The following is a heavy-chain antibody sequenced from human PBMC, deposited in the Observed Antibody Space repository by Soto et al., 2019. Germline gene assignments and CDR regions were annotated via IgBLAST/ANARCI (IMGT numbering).Heavy chain of an antibody. Sequence: SETLSLTCTVSGGSISSGGYSWSWIRQPPGKGLEWIGYIYHSGSPYYNPSLKSRVTISVDRSKNQFSLKLSSVTAADTAVYYCARRWGTSFDFWGQGTLVTVS. CDR1: GGSISSGGYS. D-gene: IGHD7-27*01. CDR2: IYHSGSP. V-gene: IGHV4-30-2*02. J-gene: IGHJ4*02. CDR3: ARRWGTSFDF.